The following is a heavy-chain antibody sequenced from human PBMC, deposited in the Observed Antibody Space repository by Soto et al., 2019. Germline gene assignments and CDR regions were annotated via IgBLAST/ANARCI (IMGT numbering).Heavy chain of an antibody. CDR1: GGSISSGDYY. V-gene: IGHV4-30-4*01. CDR2: IYYSGST. J-gene: IGHJ4*02. Sequence: SETLSLTCTVSGGSISSGDYYWIWIRHPPGKGLEWIGYIYYSGSTYYNPSLKSRVTISVDTSKNQFSLKLSSVTAADTAVYYCARGEGGDLPAAIDYWGQGTLVTVSS. D-gene: IGHD2-2*01. CDR3: ARGEGGDLPAAIDY.